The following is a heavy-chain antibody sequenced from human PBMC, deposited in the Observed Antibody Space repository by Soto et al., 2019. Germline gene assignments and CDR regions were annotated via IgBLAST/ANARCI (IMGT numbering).Heavy chain of an antibody. Sequence: TSETLSLTCTVSGGSISSYYWSWIRQPPGKGLEWIGYIYYSGSTNYNPSLKSRVTISVDTSKNQFSLKLSSVTAADTAVYYCASWTTVTKERFDAFDIWGQGTMVTVSS. V-gene: IGHV4-59*01. CDR3: ASWTTVTKERFDAFDI. D-gene: IGHD4-17*01. J-gene: IGHJ3*02. CDR1: GGSISSYY. CDR2: IYYSGST.